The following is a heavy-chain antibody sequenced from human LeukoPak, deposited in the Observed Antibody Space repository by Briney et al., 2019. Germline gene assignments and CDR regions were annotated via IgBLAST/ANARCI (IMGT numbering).Heavy chain of an antibody. J-gene: IGHJ3*02. CDR3: ARDISPAGTEDAFDI. V-gene: IGHV3-21*01. D-gene: IGHD1-1*01. CDR1: GFTFSSYS. Sequence: GGSLRLSCAASGFTFSSYSMNWVRQAPGKRLEWVSSISSSSSYIYYADSVKGRFTISRDNAKNSLYLQMNSLRAEDTAVYYCARDISPAGTEDAFDIWGQGAMVTVSS. CDR2: ISSSSSYI.